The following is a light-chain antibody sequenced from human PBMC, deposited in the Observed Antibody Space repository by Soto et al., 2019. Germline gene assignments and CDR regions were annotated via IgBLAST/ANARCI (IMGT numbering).Light chain of an antibody. V-gene: IGLV1-40*01. CDR2: GNK. J-gene: IGLJ1*01. CDR3: LSYDTSLSSPYV. Sequence: QSVLTQPPSVSGAPRQRVTISCTGSGSNIGPTYDVHWYQQLPGTAPKLLIYGNKNRPSGVPDRFSGSKSGTSASLAITGLQAEDEADYCCLSYDTSLSSPYVFGTGTKVTVL. CDR1: GSNIGPTYD.